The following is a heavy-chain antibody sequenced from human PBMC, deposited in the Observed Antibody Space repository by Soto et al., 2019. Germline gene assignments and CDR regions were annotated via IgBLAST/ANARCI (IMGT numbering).Heavy chain of an antibody. CDR3: AGVSLYCGGDCYAFDI. V-gene: IGHV3-53*01. CDR2: IYSGGST. CDR1: GFTVSSNY. J-gene: IGHJ3*02. Sequence: GGSLRLSCAASGFTVSSNYMSWVRQAPGKGLEWVSVIYSGGSTYNADSVKGRFTITRDDSKNKLYLQMNSLTAEDTAVYYCAGVSLYCGGDCYAFDIWGQGTMVTVSS. D-gene: IGHD2-21*01.